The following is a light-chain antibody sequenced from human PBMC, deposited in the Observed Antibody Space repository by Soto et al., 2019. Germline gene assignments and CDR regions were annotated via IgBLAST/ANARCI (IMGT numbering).Light chain of an antibody. CDR2: DAS. Sequence: DIQVTQSPSSLSASVGDRVTITCQASRDIDNFLNWYQQRPGKAPKVLIYDASSLETGVPSRFSGSGSETLFTFTIDSLQPEDIATYYCQQYHALPLTVGGGTKVDIK. CDR3: QQYHALPLT. CDR1: RDIDNF. J-gene: IGKJ4*01. V-gene: IGKV1-33*01.